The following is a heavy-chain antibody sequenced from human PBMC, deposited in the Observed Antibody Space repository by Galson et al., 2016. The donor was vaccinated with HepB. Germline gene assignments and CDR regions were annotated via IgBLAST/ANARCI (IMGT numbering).Heavy chain of an antibody. CDR2: ISGDGINT. J-gene: IGHJ5*01. V-gene: IGHV3-23*01. CDR3: AKDAGGARMFDS. CDR1: GVICSTCG. Sequence: SLRLSCAASGVICSTCGTAWVRQAPGKGLEWVSSISGDGINTHYADSVKGRFIISRDNSKNMVHLQMNSLRAEDTAVYYCAKDAGGARMFDSWGHGTLVTGSS. D-gene: IGHD2-8*02.